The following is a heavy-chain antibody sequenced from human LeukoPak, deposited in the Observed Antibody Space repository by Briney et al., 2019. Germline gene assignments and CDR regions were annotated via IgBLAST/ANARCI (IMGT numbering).Heavy chain of an antibody. CDR2: ISYDGSNK. Sequence: QPGGSLRLSCAASGFTFSSYAMYWVRQAPGKGLEWVAVISYDGSNKYYADSVKGRFTISRDNSKNTLYLQMNSLRAEDTAVYYCAKGSYYYYMDVWGKGTTVTVSS. D-gene: IGHD2-15*01. CDR1: GFTFSSYA. J-gene: IGHJ6*03. V-gene: IGHV3-30*04. CDR3: AKGSYYYYMDV.